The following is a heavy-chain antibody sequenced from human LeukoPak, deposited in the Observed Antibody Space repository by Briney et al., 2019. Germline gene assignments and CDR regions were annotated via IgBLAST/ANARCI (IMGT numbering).Heavy chain of an antibody. CDR1: GGSFSSYY. CDR3: ARVSSWHNWFDP. Sequence: SETLSLTCTVSGGSFSSYYWSLIRQPAGKGLECIGRIYISGSTNYNPSLKSRVTMSVDTSKNQFSLKLSSVTAADTAVYYCARVSSWHNWFDPWGQGTLVTVSS. CDR2: IYISGST. V-gene: IGHV4-4*07. D-gene: IGHD6-13*01. J-gene: IGHJ5*02.